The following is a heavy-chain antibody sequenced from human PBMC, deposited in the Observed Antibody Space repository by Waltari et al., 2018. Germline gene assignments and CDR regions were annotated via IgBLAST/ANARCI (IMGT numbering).Heavy chain of an antibody. D-gene: IGHD3-3*01. J-gene: IGHJ1*01. V-gene: IGHV3-23*01. CDR1: GFTFSSYA. Sequence: EVQLLESGGGLVQPGGSLRLSCAASGFTFSSYAMSWVRQAPGKGLEWVSGISGSGCSTYSAGSGKGRFTISRDNSKNTLYLQMNSLRAEDTAVYYCAEGGVLRFLEWLSEYFQHWGQGTLVTVSS. CDR3: AEGGVLRFLEWLSEYFQH. CDR2: ISGSGCST.